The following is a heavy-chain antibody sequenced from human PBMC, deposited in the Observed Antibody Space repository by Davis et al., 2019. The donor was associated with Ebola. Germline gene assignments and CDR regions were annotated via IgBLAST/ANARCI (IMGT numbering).Heavy chain of an antibody. CDR3: ASSIAALPYGMDV. D-gene: IGHD6-6*01. Sequence: SVKVSCKASGGTFSSYAISWVRQAPGQGLEWMGRIIPILGIANYAQKFQGRVTITADKSTSTAYMELSSLRSEDTAVYYCASSIAALPYGMDVWGQGTTVTVSS. CDR1: GGTFSSYA. V-gene: IGHV1-69*04. J-gene: IGHJ6*02. CDR2: IIPILGIA.